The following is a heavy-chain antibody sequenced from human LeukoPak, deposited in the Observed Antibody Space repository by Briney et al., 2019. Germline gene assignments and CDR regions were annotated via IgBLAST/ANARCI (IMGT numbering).Heavy chain of an antibody. J-gene: IGHJ4*02. D-gene: IGHD3-10*01. Sequence: ASVKVSCKAFGYTFTSNYMHWVRQAPGQGLEWMGWISAYNGNTNYAQKLQGRVTMTTDTSTSTAYMELRSLRSDDTAVYYCARASHYYGSGSYYRYWGQGTLVTVSS. V-gene: IGHV1-18*04. CDR1: GYTFTSNY. CDR3: ARASHYYGSGSYYRY. CDR2: ISAYNGNT.